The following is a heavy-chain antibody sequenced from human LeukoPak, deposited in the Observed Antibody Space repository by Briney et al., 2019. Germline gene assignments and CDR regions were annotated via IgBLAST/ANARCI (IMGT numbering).Heavy chain of an antibody. V-gene: IGHV3-48*03. Sequence: GGSLRLSCAASGFTFRNYEMNWVRQAPGKGLEWVSYISSSRSTIWYADSVKGRFTISRDNAKNSLYLQMNSLRDEDTAVYYCARVDWMIGAFDIWGQGTMVTVSS. D-gene: IGHD3-22*01. CDR3: ARVDWMIGAFDI. CDR1: GFTFRNYE. CDR2: ISSSRSTI. J-gene: IGHJ3*02.